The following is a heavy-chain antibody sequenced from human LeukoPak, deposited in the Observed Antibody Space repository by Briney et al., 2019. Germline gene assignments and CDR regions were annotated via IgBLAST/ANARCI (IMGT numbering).Heavy chain of an antibody. D-gene: IGHD4-23*01. CDR1: GFTFSSYA. CDR2: ISGSGGST. CDR3: AKYGGGNSRSQTIYYYYYYMDV. V-gene: IGHV3-23*01. J-gene: IGHJ6*03. Sequence: GGSLRLSCAASGFTFSSYAMSWVRQAPGKGLEWVSAISGSGGSTYYADSVKGRFTISRDNSKNTLYLQMNSLRAEDTAVYYCAKYGGGNSRSQTIYYYYYYMDVWGKGTTVTVSS.